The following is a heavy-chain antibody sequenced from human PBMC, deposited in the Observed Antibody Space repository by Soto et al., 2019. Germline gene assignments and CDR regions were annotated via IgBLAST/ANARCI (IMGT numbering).Heavy chain of an antibody. V-gene: IGHV4-34*01. Sequence: SDTLSLTCAVYGGPFRGYYWSWIRQPPGKGLEWIGEINHSGSTNYNPSLKSRVTISVDTSKNQFSLKLSSVTAADTAVYYCAASGVAARPDFYRMDVWGQGTTVTVSS. D-gene: IGHD6-6*01. J-gene: IGHJ6*02. CDR3: AASGVAARPDFYRMDV. CDR2: INHSGST. CDR1: GGPFRGYY.